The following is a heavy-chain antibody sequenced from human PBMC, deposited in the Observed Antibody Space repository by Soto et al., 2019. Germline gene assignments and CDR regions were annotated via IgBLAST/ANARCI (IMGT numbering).Heavy chain of an antibody. Sequence: QVQLQESGPGLVKPTQTLSLTCSVSRAFINSGGFYYSWIRQPPGKGLEWLGYIFHSGSTLYNPSLRCRLTLSADTSLNQLSLYLTSVTAADMAVYYCVRGGIAGHWFDPWGQGILVTVSS. CDR2: IFHSGST. J-gene: IGHJ5*02. CDR3: VRGGIAGHWFDP. D-gene: IGHD2-15*01. V-gene: IGHV4-30-4*01. CDR1: RAFINSGGFY.